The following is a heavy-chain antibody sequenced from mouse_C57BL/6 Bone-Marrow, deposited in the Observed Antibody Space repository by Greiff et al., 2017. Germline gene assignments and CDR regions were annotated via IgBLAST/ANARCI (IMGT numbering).Heavy chain of an antibody. CDR3: TTGLQSYFDY. D-gene: IGHD3-1*01. CDR2: IDPENGDT. V-gene: IGHV14-4*01. Sequence: EVQLQQSGAELVRPGASVKLSCTASGFNINDDYMHWVKQRPEQGLEWIGWIDPENGDTEYASKFQGKATITADTSSNTAYLQLSSLTSEDSAVYYCTTGLQSYFDYWGQGTTLTVSS. J-gene: IGHJ2*01. CDR1: GFNINDDY.